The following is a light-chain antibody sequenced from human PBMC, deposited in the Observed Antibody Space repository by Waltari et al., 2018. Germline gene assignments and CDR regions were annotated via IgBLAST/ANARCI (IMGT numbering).Light chain of an antibody. J-gene: IGKJ4*01. CDR1: QNVTTY. CDR2: RAS. Sequence: EIVMTQSPATLSVSPGERATLSCRARQNVTTYLAWYQQKPGQAPRLLIHRASIRGTDIPGRFSGSGSGTEFTLTISGLQSEDFAVYFCQHYNNWPLTFGGGTKVEIK. CDR3: QHYNNWPLT. V-gene: IGKV3-15*01.